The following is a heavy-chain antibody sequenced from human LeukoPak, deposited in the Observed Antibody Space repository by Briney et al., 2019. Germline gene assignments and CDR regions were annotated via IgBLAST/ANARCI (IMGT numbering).Heavy chain of an antibody. CDR2: INPSTGGT. CDR3: ATLGEDKTDTPFDY. Sequence: GASVKVSCKTSGYTFIDYYVHWIRQAPGQGLEWMGRINPSTGGTDFAQKFQGKVSMTRDTSISTAYMESSRLGSDDTAVYYCATLGEDKTDTPFDYWGQGTLVTVSS. V-gene: IGHV1-2*06. J-gene: IGHJ4*02. D-gene: IGHD3-16*01. CDR1: GYTFIDYY.